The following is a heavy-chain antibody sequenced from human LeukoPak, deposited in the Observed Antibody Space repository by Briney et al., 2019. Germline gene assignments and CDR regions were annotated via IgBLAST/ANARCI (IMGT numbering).Heavy chain of an antibody. V-gene: IGHV4-4*09. D-gene: IGHD3-3*01. CDR2: IYTSGST. CDR1: GGSISSFY. Sequence: SETLSLTCTVSGGSISSFYWSWIRQPPGKGLEWIGYIYTSGSTNYNPSLKSRVTISVDTSKNQFSLKLSSVTAADTAVYYCARHPYTIFGVVIPYFDYWGQGTLVTVSS. CDR3: ARHPYTIFGVVIPYFDY. J-gene: IGHJ4*02.